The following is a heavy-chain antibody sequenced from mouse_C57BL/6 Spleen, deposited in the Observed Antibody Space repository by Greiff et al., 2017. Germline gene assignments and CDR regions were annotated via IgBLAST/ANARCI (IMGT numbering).Heavy chain of an antibody. J-gene: IGHJ4*01. Sequence: QVQLQQSGAELVKPGASVKMSCKASGYAFTSYRMNWVKQSTGKGLEWIGQIYPGDGDTNYNGKFKGKATLTVDKSSSTAYMQLSSLTSEDSAVXYCARSGVTTDALAYWGQGTPVTASS. D-gene: IGHD1-1*01. CDR3: ARSGVTTDALAY. V-gene: IGHV1-80*01. CDR2: IYPGDGDT. CDR1: GYAFTSYR.